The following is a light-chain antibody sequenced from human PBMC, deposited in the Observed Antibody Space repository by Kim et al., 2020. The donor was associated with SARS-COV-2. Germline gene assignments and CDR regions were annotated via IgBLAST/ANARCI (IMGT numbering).Light chain of an antibody. CDR2: GAS. CDR1: QSITSTY. Sequence: QSITSTYLAWYQQKPGQAPRLLIYGASTRATGIPDRFSGSGSGTDFTLTISRLEPEDFAVYYCQQHGETFGQGTKLEIK. J-gene: IGKJ2*01. V-gene: IGKV3-20*01. CDR3: QQHGET.